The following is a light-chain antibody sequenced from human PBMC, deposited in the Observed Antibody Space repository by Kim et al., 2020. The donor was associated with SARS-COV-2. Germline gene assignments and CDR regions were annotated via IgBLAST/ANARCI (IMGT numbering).Light chain of an antibody. Sequence: EIVMTQSPATLSVSPGERATLSCRASQSISNNLAWYQQKPGQAPRLLIYGASARATGLPARFSGSGSGTEFTLTISSLQSEDFAVYYCQQYSNWPVTFGGGTKVEIK. J-gene: IGKJ4*01. V-gene: IGKV3-15*01. CDR1: QSISNN. CDR3: QQYSNWPVT. CDR2: GAS.